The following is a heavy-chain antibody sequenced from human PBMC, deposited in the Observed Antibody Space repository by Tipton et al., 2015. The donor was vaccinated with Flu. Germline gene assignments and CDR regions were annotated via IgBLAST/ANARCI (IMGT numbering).Heavy chain of an antibody. D-gene: IGHD4-23*01. V-gene: IGHV3-48*03. CDR3: AREGTVEKIDY. CDR2: ISGSGSST. Sequence: GSLRLSCAASGFTFRSYEMNWVRQAPGRGLQWVSYISGSGSSTYYADSVKGRFTISRDNAQNLLYLQMNSLRVEDTAVYYCAREGTVEKIDYWGQGTLVTVSS. CDR1: GFTFRSYE. J-gene: IGHJ4*02.